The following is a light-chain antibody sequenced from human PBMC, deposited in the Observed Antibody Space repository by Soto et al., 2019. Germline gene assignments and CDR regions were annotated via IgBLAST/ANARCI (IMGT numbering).Light chain of an antibody. Sequence: NFMLTQPHSVSGSPGKTVTISCIRSSGSIASTYVQWYQQRPGSAPTTIIFDDDQRRSGVSDRFSGSIDSSSNSASLTISGLKTEDEADYYCQSYDSNKVIFGGGTKVTVL. V-gene: IGLV6-57*04. CDR1: SGSIASTY. J-gene: IGLJ2*01. CDR2: DDD. CDR3: QSYDSNKVI.